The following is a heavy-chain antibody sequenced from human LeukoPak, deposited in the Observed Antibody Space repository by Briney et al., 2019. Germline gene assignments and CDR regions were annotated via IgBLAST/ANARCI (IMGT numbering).Heavy chain of an antibody. CDR1: GFTFSSYS. D-gene: IGHD6-6*01. J-gene: IGHJ4*02. Sequence: SGGSLRLSCAASGFTFSSYSMNWVRQAPGKGLEWVSYISSSGSTIYYADSVKGRFTISRDNAKNSLYLQMNSLRAEDTAVYYCARDKGAARPVVFDYWGQGTLVTVSS. CDR3: ARDKGAARPVVFDY. CDR2: ISSSGSTI. V-gene: IGHV3-48*04.